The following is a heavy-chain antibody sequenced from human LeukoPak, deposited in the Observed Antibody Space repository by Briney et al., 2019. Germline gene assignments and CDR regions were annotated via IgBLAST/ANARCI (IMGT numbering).Heavy chain of an antibody. CDR1: GFTFSSYA. Sequence: GGSLRLSCAASGFTFSSYAMHWVRQAPGKGLEWVAVISYDGSNKYYADSVKGRFTISRDNSKNTLYLQMNSLRAEDTAVYYCATANGGPFDYWGQGTRVTVSS. CDR3: ATANGGPFDY. J-gene: IGHJ4*02. D-gene: IGHD1-1*01. CDR2: ISYDGSNK. V-gene: IGHV3-30*04.